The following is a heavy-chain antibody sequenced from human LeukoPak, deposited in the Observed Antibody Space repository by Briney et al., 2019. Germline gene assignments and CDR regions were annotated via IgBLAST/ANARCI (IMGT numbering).Heavy chain of an antibody. CDR2: TYHSGST. J-gene: IGHJ4*02. CDR3: ARGYSGSYFVYFDY. V-gene: IGHV4-38-2*01. Sequence: SETLSLTCAVSGYSISSGYYWGWIRQPPGKGLEWIGSTYHSGSTYYNPSLKSRVTISVDTSKNQFSLKLSSVTAADTAVHYCARGYSGSYFVYFDYWGQGTLVTVSS. D-gene: IGHD1-26*01. CDR1: GYSISSGYY.